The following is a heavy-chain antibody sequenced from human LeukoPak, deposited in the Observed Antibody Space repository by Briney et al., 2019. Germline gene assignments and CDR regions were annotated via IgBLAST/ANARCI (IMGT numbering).Heavy chain of an antibody. CDR2: INHSGST. CDR1: GGSFSGYY. D-gene: IGHD3-16*02. V-gene: IGHV4-34*01. J-gene: IGHJ4*02. CDR3: ARHGAFGGVIVFDY. Sequence: SETLSLTCAVYGGSFSGYYWSWIRQPPGKGLEWIGEINHSGSTNYNPSLKSRVTISVDTSKNQFSLKLSSVTAADTAVYYCARHGAFGGVIVFDYWGQGTLVTVSS.